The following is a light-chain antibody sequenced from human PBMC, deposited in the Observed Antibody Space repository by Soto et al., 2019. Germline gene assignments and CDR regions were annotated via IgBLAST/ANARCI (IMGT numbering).Light chain of an antibody. CDR3: CSYAGSNSGV. CDR2: EVS. V-gene: IGLV2-8*01. J-gene: IGLJ3*02. CDR1: SSDVGGYNY. Sequence: QSVLTQPASASGSPGQSVTISCTGTSSDVGGYNYVSWYQQHPGKAPKLMIYEVSKRPSGVPFRFSASKSANTASLTVSGLQAEDEADYYCCSYAGSNSGVFGGGTKLTVL.